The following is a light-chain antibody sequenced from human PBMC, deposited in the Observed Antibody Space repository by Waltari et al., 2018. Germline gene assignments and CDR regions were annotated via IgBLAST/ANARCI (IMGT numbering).Light chain of an antibody. J-gene: IGLJ2*01. CDR1: SSNIGAASD. CDR2: GNT. Sequence: QTVLTQPPSVSGAPGQRGTISGTGRSSNIGAASDVHWYLQLPGTAPKLLIYGNTNRPSGVPDRFSGSKSGTSASLAITGLQAEDEAVYFCQSYDSSLSVVVFGGGTKVTVL. V-gene: IGLV1-40*01. CDR3: QSYDSSLSVVV.